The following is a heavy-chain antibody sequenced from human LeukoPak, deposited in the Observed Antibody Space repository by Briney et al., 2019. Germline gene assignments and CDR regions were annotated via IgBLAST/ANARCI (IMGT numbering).Heavy chain of an antibody. D-gene: IGHD6-13*01. Sequence: PSQTLSLTCTVSGGSISSGSCYWSWIRQPAGKGLEWIGRIYTSGSTNYNPSLKSRVTISVDTSKNQFSLKLTSVTAADTAVYYCASLRIAAAGNNWFDPWGQGTLVTVSS. CDR3: ASLRIAAAGNNWFDP. CDR2: IYTSGST. V-gene: IGHV4-61*02. CDR1: GGSISSGSCY. J-gene: IGHJ5*02.